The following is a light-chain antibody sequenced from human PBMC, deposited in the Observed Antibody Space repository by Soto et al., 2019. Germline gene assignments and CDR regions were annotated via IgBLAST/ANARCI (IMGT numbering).Light chain of an antibody. CDR2: EVT. V-gene: IGLV2-23*02. J-gene: IGLJ1*01. CDR1: SSDVGSHNF. Sequence: QSALTQPTSVSGSPGQSITISCTGTSSDVGSHNFVSWYQQRPGKAPKLIIFEVTKRPSGVSNRFSASKSGNTASLTISGLQSEDEADYYCCSYAGRYTYVFGTGTKLTVL. CDR3: CSYAGRYTYV.